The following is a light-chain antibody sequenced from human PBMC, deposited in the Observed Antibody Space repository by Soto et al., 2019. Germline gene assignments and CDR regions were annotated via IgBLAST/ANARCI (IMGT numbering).Light chain of an antibody. Sequence: DIVMIQSPDSLAVSLGERATINCKSSQSVLYSSNNKNYLAWYQQKPRQPPKLLISWASTRESGVPDRFSGSGSGTDFTLTISSLQAEDVAIYYCQQYYTTPWTFGRGTNVEIK. V-gene: IGKV4-1*01. J-gene: IGKJ1*01. CDR2: WAS. CDR3: QQYYTTPWT. CDR1: QSVLYSSNNKNY.